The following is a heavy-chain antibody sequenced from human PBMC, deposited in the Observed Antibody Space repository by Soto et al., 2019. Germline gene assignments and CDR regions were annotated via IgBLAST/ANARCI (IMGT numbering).Heavy chain of an antibody. Sequence: SETLSLSCAVSGDSISSSSYYWAWIRQPPGKGLEWIGSIHYRANSYYSPSLKSRITISVDTSKNQISLRLSSVTAADTAVYYCARPLQLAVSGFDPWGQGTLVTVSS. CDR3: ARPLQLAVSGFDP. CDR2: IHYRANS. J-gene: IGHJ5*02. D-gene: IGHD3-3*02. CDR1: GDSISSSSYY. V-gene: IGHV4-39*01.